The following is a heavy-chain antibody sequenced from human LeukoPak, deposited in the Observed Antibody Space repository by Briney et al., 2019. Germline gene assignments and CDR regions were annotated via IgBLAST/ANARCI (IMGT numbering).Heavy chain of an antibody. V-gene: IGHV3-23*01. CDR3: AKGKGYSSSSSDH. D-gene: IGHD6-6*01. CDR2: ISGSDGST. CDR1: GFTLNSHA. J-gene: IGHJ5*02. Sequence: RGSLRLSCAASGFTLNSHAMNWVRQAPGKGLEWVSAISGSDGSTYYADSVKGRFTISRDNSKNTLYLQMNSLRAEDTAVYHCAKGKGYSSSSSDHWGQGTLVTVSS.